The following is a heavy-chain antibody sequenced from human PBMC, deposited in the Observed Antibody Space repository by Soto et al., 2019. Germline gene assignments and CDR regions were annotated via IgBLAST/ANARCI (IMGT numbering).Heavy chain of an antibody. Sequence: GGSLKLSCAASGFTFSNYDMSWVRQAPGKGLEWVSTILVDGRTFYVDSVKGRFTISRDSSQNTVYLQMNSLTAGDTALYYCAKATATGGGAFDIYGQGTMVTVSS. J-gene: IGHJ3*02. CDR2: ILVDGRT. D-gene: IGHD2-8*02. CDR1: GFTFSNYD. CDR3: AKATATGGGAFDI. V-gene: IGHV3-23*01.